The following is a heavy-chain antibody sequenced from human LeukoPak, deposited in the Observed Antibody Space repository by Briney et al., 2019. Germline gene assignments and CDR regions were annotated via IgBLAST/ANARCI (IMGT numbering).Heavy chain of an antibody. CDR2: IYYSGST. Sequence: SETLSLTCTVSGGSISSYYWIWIRQPPGKGLEWIGYIYYSGSTNYNPSLKSRVTISVDTSKNQFSLKLSSVTAADTAVYYCARAPYCGGACYGPRWFDPWGQGTLVTVSS. V-gene: IGHV4-59*01. D-gene: IGHD2-21*02. CDR3: ARAPYCGGACYGPRWFDP. CDR1: GGSISSYY. J-gene: IGHJ5*02.